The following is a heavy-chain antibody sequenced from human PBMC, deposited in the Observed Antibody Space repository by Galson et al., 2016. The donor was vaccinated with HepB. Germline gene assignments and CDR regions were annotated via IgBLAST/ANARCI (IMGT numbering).Heavy chain of an antibody. D-gene: IGHD6-6*01. CDR1: GVSIRSNTLY. CDR2: VSYSGRA. J-gene: IGHJ4*02. Sequence: SETLSLTCTVSGVSIRSNTLYWGWIRQPPGKGLEWIGSVSYSGRALYKPSLKSRVTISVDTSNNQFSLRLSTVTAADTAVYYCATYSTSSGRFEYWGQGTPVTVPS. V-gene: IGHV4-39*01. CDR3: ATYSTSSGRFEY.